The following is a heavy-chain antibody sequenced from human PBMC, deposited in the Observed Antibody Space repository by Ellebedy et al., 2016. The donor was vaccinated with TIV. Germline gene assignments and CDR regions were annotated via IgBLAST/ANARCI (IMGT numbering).Heavy chain of an antibody. D-gene: IGHD3-16*01. V-gene: IGHV3-23*01. CDR3: AKGRSGTYIHHAFDS. CDR1: GFTFSSYA. Sequence: PGGSLRLSCAASGFTFSSYAMSWVRQAQGKGLEWVSTISNTGSRTYYADSVEGRFIISRDNSKKTLYLQMNSLRAEDTAIYYCAKGRSGTYIHHAFDSWGQGTLVTVSS. CDR2: ISNTGSRT. J-gene: IGHJ4*02.